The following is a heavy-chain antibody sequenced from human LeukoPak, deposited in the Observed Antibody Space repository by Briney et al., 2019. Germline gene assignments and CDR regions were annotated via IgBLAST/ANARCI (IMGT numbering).Heavy chain of an antibody. J-gene: IGHJ4*02. CDR1: GGSISSYY. V-gene: IGHV4-59*01. CDR2: IYYSGST. CDR3: ARVGTYGGDDY. Sequence: SETLSLTCTVSGGSISSYYWSWIRQPPGKGLEWIGYIYYSGSTNYNPSLKSRVTISVDTSKNQFSLKLSSVTAADTAVYYCARVGTYGGDDYWGQGTLVAVSS. D-gene: IGHD4-23*01.